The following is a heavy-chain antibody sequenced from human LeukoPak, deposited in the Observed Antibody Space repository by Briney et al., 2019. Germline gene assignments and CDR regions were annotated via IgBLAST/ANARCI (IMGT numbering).Heavy chain of an antibody. CDR3: ARGVRILSTPADYFDY. J-gene: IGHJ4*02. CDR2: ISHSGST. V-gene: IGHV4-34*01. Sequence: SETLSLTCAVYGGSFSGYYWSWIRQPPGKGLEWIGEISHSGSTNYNPSLKSRVTISVDTSKNQFSLKLSSVTAADTAMYYCARGVRILSTPADYFDYWGQGTLVTVSS. D-gene: IGHD2-15*01. CDR1: GGSFSGYY.